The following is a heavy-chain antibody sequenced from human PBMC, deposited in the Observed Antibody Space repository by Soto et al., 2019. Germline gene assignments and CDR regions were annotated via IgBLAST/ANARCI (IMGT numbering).Heavy chain of an antibody. CDR2: ISGGSSST. Sequence: WGSSGFRISDYAMGWVRQAPGQGLEWVSFISGGSSSTYYSASVKCRFTVSRDNSKMTVYLALRGVRVADTAVYFCARTFDFWDRYCPLDYWGQRRLVASPQ. CDR3: ARTFDFWDRYCPLDY. CDR1: GFRISDYA. J-gene: IGHJ4*02. V-gene: IGHV3-23*01. D-gene: IGHD3-3*01.